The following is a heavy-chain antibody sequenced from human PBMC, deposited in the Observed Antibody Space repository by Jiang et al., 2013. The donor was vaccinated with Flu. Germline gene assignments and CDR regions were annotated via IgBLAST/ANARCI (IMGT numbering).Heavy chain of an antibody. CDR2: INHSGST. Sequence: LLKPSETLSLTCAVYGGSFSGYYWSWIRQPPGKGLEWIGEINHSGSTNYNPSLKSRVTISVDTSKNQFSLKLSSVTAADTAVYYCARGGXYCSSTSCFIDYWGQGTLVTVSS. V-gene: IGHV4-34*01. J-gene: IGHJ4*02. D-gene: IGHD2-2*01. CDR1: GGSFSGYY. CDR3: ARGGXYCSSTSCFIDY.